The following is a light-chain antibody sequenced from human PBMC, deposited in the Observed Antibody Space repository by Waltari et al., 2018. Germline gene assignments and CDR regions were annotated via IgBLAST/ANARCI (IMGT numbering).Light chain of an antibody. V-gene: IGLV2-18*02. CDR3: SSYTSSNTYL. CDR2: EVT. Sequence: QSALTQPPSVSGSPGQSVTISCTGTSSDVGFYNRVSWYHHSPGTAPKLMIYEVTNRPSGVPARCSGSKSGDTASLTISGLQAEDEADYYCSSYTSSNTYLFGTGTKVTVL. CDR1: SSDVGFYNR. J-gene: IGLJ1*01.